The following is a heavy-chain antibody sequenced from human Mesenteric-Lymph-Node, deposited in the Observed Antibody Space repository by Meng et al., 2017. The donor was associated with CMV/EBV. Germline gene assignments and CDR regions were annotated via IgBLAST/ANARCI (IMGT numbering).Heavy chain of an antibody. Sequence: MASGFMFTAYGITWVRQAPGQGLEWMGWINPYNGNRDYAQNLQGRVTLTTDTSTTTAYLELGSLRSDDTAVYYCARTPIGVVPSDLWGQGTLVTVSS. J-gene: IGHJ5*02. D-gene: IGHD3-22*01. V-gene: IGHV1-18*04. CDR2: INPYNGNR. CDR3: ARTPIGVVPSDL. CDR1: GFMFTAYG.